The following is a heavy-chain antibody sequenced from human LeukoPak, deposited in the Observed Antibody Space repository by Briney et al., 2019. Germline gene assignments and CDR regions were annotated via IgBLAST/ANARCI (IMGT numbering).Heavy chain of an antibody. D-gene: IGHD2-8*01. CDR2: IYHSGST. V-gene: IGHV4-38-2*02. CDR1: GYSISSGYY. Sequence: SETLSLTCTVSGYSISSGYYWGWIRQPPGKGLEWIGSIYHSGSTYYNPSLKSRVTISVDTSKNQFSLKLSSVTAADTAVYYCARDIRLMVYAIPRYFDYWGQGTLVTVSS. J-gene: IGHJ4*02. CDR3: ARDIRLMVYAIPRYFDY.